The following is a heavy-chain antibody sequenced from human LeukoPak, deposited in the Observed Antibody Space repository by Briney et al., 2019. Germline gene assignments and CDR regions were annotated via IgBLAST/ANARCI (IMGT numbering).Heavy chain of an antibody. Sequence: APVKVSGKASGYPVISFGTSWGRQAPGQGVEWMGWISAYNGITKYAQKLQGRVTMSTDPATSTAYMELRSLRSDDTAVYYCARGPLISITMVQETGWFDPWGQGTLVTVSS. V-gene: IGHV1-18*01. J-gene: IGHJ5*02. CDR3: ARGPLISITMVQETGWFDP. D-gene: IGHD3-10*01. CDR2: ISAYNGIT. CDR1: GYPVISFG.